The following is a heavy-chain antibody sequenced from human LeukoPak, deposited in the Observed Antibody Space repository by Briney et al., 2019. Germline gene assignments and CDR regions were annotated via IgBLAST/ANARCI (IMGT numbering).Heavy chain of an antibody. CDR3: ARRGLYRGASLGAFDI. D-gene: IGHD1-26*01. CDR1: GGSISSSGYY. Sequence: PSETLSLTCTVSGGSISSSGYYWGWIRQPPGKGLEWIGSINYSGSTYYNPSLRSRVTISVDTSKSQFSLNLSPVTAADTAVYYCARRGLYRGASLGAFDIWGQGTMVTVSS. CDR2: INYSGST. V-gene: IGHV4-39*01. J-gene: IGHJ3*02.